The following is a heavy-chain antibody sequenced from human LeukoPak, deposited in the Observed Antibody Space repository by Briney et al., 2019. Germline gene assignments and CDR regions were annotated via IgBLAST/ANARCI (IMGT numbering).Heavy chain of an antibody. D-gene: IGHD2-21*02. CDR1: GYTFTRFD. CDR2: MNPNSGNS. J-gene: IGHJ4*02. CDR3: VRVRGNCGDDCYSFDS. V-gene: IGHV1-8*01. Sequence: ASVKVSCKASGYTFTRFDFSWVRQATDQGLEWMGWMNPNSGNSGYEQRFQGRVTLTRNTTISTAYMELSGLRSDDTAVYYCVRVRGNCGDDCYSFDSWGQGTLVNVSS.